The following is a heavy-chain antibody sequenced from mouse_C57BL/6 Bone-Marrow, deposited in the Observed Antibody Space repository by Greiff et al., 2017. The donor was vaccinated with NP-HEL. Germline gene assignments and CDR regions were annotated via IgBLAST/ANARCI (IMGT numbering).Heavy chain of an antibody. Sequence: VQLQQSGAELVKPGASVKISCKASGYAFSSYWMNWVKQRPGKGLEWIGQIYPGDGDTNYNGKFKGKATLTADKSSSTAYMQLSSLTSEDSAVYCCARRDYGSSYVGYWGQGTTLTVSS. CDR3: ARRDYGSSYVGY. J-gene: IGHJ2*01. D-gene: IGHD1-1*01. CDR2: IYPGDGDT. CDR1: GYAFSSYW. V-gene: IGHV1-80*01.